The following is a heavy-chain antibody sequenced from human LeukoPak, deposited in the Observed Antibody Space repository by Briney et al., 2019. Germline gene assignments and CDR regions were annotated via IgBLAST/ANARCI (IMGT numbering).Heavy chain of an antibody. CDR1: GYSLTGYY. Sequence: ASVKVSCKASGYSLTGYYLHWVRQAPGQGLEWMGWINTNTGNPTYAQGFTGRFVFSLDTSVSTAYLQISSLKAEDTAVYYCARDRPHIAAAGSPIFDYWGQGTLVTVSS. J-gene: IGHJ4*02. CDR3: ARDRPHIAAAGSPIFDY. V-gene: IGHV7-4-1*02. CDR2: INTNTGNP. D-gene: IGHD6-13*01.